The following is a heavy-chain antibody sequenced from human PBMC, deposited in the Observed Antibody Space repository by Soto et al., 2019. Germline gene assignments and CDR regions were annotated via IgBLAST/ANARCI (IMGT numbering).Heavy chain of an antibody. CDR1: GYTFTSYG. CDR3: ARDADSSGWYEVTAPLYNWFDP. CDR2: ISAYNGNT. V-gene: IGHV1-18*01. J-gene: IGHJ5*02. D-gene: IGHD6-19*01. Sequence: GASVKVSCKASGYTFTSYGISWVRQAPGQGLEWMGWISAYNGNTNYAQKLQGRVTMTTDTSTSTAYMELRSLRSDDTAVYYCARDADSSGWYEVTAPLYNWFDPWGQGTLVTVSS.